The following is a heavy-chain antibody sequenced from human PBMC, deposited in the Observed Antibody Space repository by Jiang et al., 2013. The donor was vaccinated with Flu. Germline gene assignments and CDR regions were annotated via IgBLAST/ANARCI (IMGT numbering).Heavy chain of an antibody. D-gene: IGHD2-2*01. Sequence: SGAEVKQPGASVRVSCKASGYTFTNYAMHWVRQAPGQRLEWMGWINAGTGNTKYSQKFQGRVTITRDTSASTAYMELSSLRSEDTSVYYCARWCSSAGCYAGGYYYGMTSGAKGPRSPSP. J-gene: IGHJ6*02. CDR1: GYTFTNYA. CDR3: ARWCSSAGCYAGGYYYGMTS. CDR2: INAGTGNT. V-gene: IGHV1-3*01.